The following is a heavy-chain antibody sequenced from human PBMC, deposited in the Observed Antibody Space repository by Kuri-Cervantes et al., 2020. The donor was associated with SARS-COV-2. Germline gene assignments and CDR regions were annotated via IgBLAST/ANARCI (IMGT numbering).Heavy chain of an antibody. CDR2: ISGSGGST. J-gene: IGHJ4*02. D-gene: IGHD2-15*01. Sequence: GESLKISCAASGFTFSSYAMSWVRQAPGKGLEWVSAISGSGGSTYYADSVKGRFTISRDNSKNTLYLQMNSLIDEDTAVYYCAKDSGGNSYWGQGTLVTVSS. CDR1: GFTFSSYA. V-gene: IGHV3-23*01. CDR3: AKDSGGNSY.